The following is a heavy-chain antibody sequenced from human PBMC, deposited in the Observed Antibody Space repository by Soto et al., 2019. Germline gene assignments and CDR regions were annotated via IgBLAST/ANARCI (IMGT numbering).Heavy chain of an antibody. V-gene: IGHV3-33*01. CDR3: ARGAPDAYCGGDCYVIGIGY. D-gene: IGHD2-21*02. J-gene: IGHJ4*02. CDR2: IWYDGSNK. CDR1: GFTFSSYG. Sequence: SGGSLRLSCAASGFTFSSYGMHWVRQAPGKGLEWVAVIWYDGSNKYYADSVKGRFTISRDNSKNTLYLQMNSLRAEDTAVYYCARGAPDAYCGGDCYVIGIGYWGQGTLVTVSS.